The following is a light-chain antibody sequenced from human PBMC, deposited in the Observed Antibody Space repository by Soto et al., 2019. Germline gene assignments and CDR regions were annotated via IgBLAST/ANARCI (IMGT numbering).Light chain of an antibody. Sequence: EIVLTQSPATLSVSPGEKATLSCGASQSVSNNLAWYHQKPGQAPRLLIYGASTRATGVPARFSGSGSGTDLTLTISSLQYEDSANYYWQQNSPRPFTFGAGTKVDIK. CDR2: GAS. CDR1: QSVSNN. V-gene: IGKV3-15*01. CDR3: QQNSPRPFT. J-gene: IGKJ3*01.